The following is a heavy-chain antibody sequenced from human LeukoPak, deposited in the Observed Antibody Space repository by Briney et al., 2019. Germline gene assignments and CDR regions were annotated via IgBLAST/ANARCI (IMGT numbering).Heavy chain of an antibody. CDR3: ARATVVKGAFDI. Sequence: PGGSLRLSCAASGFTFSSYEMNWVRQAPGKGLEWVSYISSSGSTIYYADSVKGRFTISRDNAKNSLYLQMNSLRAEDTAVYYCARATVVKGAFDIRGQGTMVTVSS. CDR2: ISSSGSTI. CDR1: GFTFSSYE. V-gene: IGHV3-48*03. J-gene: IGHJ3*02. D-gene: IGHD4-23*01.